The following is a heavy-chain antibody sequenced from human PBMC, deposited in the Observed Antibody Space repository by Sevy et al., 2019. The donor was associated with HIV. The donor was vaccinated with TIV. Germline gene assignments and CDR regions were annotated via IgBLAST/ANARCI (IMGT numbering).Heavy chain of an antibody. J-gene: IGHJ4*02. CDR2: IKSKTDGGTT. D-gene: IGHD4-17*01. CDR1: GFTFSNAW. V-gene: IGHV3-15*01. CDR3: TTYYGEYSGGEYFDY. Sequence: GGSLRLSCAASGFTFSNAWMSWVRQAPGKGLEWVGRIKSKTDGGTTDYAAPVKGRFTISRDDSKNTLYLQMNSLKTEDTAVYYCTTYYGEYSGGEYFDYWGQGTLVTVSS.